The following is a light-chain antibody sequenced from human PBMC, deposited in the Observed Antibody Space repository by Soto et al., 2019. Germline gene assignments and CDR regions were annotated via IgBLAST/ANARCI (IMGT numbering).Light chain of an antibody. CDR1: RGHSTYA. V-gene: IGLV4-69*01. CDR3: QTWGTGIWV. Sequence: QAVLTQSPSASASLGASVKLTCTVSRGHSTYAIAWHQQQPEKGPRYLMKLNTDGSHRRGDGIPDRFSGSTSGAEGYLTISSLQPEDEADYYCQTWGTGIWVFGGGTKLTVL. CDR2: LNTDGSH. J-gene: IGLJ3*02.